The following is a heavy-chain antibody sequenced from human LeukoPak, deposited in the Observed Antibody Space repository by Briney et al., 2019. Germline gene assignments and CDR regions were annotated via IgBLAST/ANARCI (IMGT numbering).Heavy chain of an antibody. CDR1: GGSFSGYY. Sequence: SESLSLTCAVYGGSFSGYYWRWIRQPAGKGREWIGCIYSTGTTYYKPSLKSRVTMSVDTSHNQFFLKLNSVTAADTAVYDCAREARSGYEGFWSDPWGQGTVVTVSS. CDR2: IYSTGTT. D-gene: IGHD5-12*01. V-gene: IGHV4-4*07. CDR3: AREARSGYEGFWSDP. J-gene: IGHJ5*02.